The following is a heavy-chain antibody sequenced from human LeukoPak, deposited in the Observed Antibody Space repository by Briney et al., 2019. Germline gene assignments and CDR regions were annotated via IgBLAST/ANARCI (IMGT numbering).Heavy chain of an antibody. V-gene: IGHV1-2*02. J-gene: IGHJ4*02. D-gene: IGHD5-12*01. CDR1: GYSFIGYY. Sequence: ASVKVSCKASGYSFIGYYMHWVRQAPGQGLEWMGWINPNSGGTNYAQKFQGRVTMTRGTSISTAYMEVSRLTSDDTAVFYCAREGSGYPYWGQGTLVTVSS. CDR2: INPNSGGT. CDR3: AREGSGYPY.